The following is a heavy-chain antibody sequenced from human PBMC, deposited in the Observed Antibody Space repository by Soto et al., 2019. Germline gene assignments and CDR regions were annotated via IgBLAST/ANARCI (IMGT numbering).Heavy chain of an antibody. CDR3: ARSEGADGVVWFDT. D-gene: IGHD1-26*01. CDR1: GFSFSNFA. Sequence: EVQLSQSGGDLVQPGGSLRVSCVASGFSFSNFAMSWVRQAPGKGLEWVSGIRGSGAESHYADSVRGRFTISRDNSKNTVYLEMHSLNVGDTAVYYCARSEGADGVVWFDTWGQGTLVTVSS. J-gene: IGHJ5*02. CDR2: IRGSGAES. V-gene: IGHV3-23*01.